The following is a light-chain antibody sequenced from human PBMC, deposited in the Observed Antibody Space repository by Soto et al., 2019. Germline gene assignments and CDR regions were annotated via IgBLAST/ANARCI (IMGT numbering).Light chain of an antibody. Sequence: QSVLTQPPSVSGAPGQRVTISCTGSSSNIGAGYDVHWYQQLPGKAPKLLIYGNSNRPSGVPDRFSGSKCGTAASLAITGLDADDEADYCCQSYDSTLSVIFGTGTKLTVL. CDR2: GNS. CDR1: SSNIGAGYD. CDR3: QSYDSTLSVI. V-gene: IGLV1-40*01. J-gene: IGLJ1*01.